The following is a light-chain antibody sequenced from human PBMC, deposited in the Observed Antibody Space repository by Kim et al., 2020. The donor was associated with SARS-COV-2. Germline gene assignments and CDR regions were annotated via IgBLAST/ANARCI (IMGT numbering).Light chain of an antibody. CDR2: DAF. CDR3: QQHYIYPLT. J-gene: IGKJ4*01. V-gene: IGKV1-8*01. CDR1: QDISNS. Sequence: ASTGDRVTITCRASQDISNSLAWYQQKPGKAPELLIYDAFTLQSGVSPRFSGSRSGTDFTHTISSLQSEDFATYYCQQHYIYPLTFGGGTKVDIK.